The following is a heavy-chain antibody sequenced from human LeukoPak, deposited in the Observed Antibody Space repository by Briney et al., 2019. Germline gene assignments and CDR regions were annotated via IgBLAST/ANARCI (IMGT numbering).Heavy chain of an antibody. D-gene: IGHD2-8*02. J-gene: IGHJ4*02. V-gene: IGHV4-59*08. Sequence: SETLSLTCTVSGGSISSYYWSWLRQPPGKGLEWIAYISDIGSVNYNPSLKSRVTISLDTSKNQFSLKLSSVTAADTAVYYCAGHHPRNTVDFWGQGTLVTVSS. CDR1: GGSISSYY. CDR3: AGHHPRNTVDF. CDR2: ISDIGSV.